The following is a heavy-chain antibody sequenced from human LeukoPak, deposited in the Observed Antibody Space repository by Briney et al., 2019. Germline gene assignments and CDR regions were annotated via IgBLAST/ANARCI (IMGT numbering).Heavy chain of an antibody. Sequence: APVKVSCKASGYTFTGYYMHWVRQAPGQGLEWMGWINPNSGGTNYAQKFQGRVTMTRDTSISTAYMELSRLRSDDTAVYYCARDLTRYYSSTSCYIEDYYYGMDVWGQGTTVTVSS. CDR1: GYTFTGYY. CDR3: ARDLTRYYSSTSCYIEDYYYGMDV. CDR2: INPNSGGT. V-gene: IGHV1-2*02. D-gene: IGHD2-2*02. J-gene: IGHJ6*02.